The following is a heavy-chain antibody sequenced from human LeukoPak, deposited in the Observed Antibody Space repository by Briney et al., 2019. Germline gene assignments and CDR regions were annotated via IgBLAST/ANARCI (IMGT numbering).Heavy chain of an antibody. Sequence: AVQVSCKASRCTFSSYSFSWVRQAPAQGLEGMGRIIPILGIANYAQKFQGRVTITADKSTSTAYMELSSLRSEDTAVYYSARNGADGRGPFDYWGRGTLVTVSS. CDR2: IIPILGIA. CDR1: RCTFSSYS. CDR3: ARNGADGRGPFDY. D-gene: IGHD3-10*01. J-gene: IGHJ4*02. V-gene: IGHV1-69*02.